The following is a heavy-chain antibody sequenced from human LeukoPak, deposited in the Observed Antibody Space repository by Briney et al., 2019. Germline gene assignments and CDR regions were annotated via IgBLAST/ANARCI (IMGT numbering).Heavy chain of an antibody. CDR2: IYYNGNT. J-gene: IGHJ4*02. CDR1: GGSVSSSSYY. CDR3: ARLLARGDFDS. D-gene: IGHD2-8*02. V-gene: IGHV4-39*01. Sequence: SETLSLTCTVSGGSVSSSSYYGGWIRQPPGKGLEWIATIYYNGNTYYSPSLKNRVAISLDTSKNQFSLRVSSVTAADTAAYYCARLLARGDFDSWGQGTLVTVSS.